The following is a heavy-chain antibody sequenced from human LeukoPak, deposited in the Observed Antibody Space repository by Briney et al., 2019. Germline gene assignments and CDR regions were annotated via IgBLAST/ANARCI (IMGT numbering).Heavy chain of an antibody. J-gene: IGHJ4*02. CDR3: ATMYSSGWSHIDY. Sequence: GGSLRLSCAASGFTFSSYAMSWVRQAPGKGLEWVSAISGSGGSTYYADSVKGRFTISRDNSKNTLYLQMDSLRAEDTAVYYCATMYSSGWSHIDYWGQGTLVTVSS. CDR2: ISGSGGST. CDR1: GFTFSSYA. V-gene: IGHV3-23*01. D-gene: IGHD6-19*01.